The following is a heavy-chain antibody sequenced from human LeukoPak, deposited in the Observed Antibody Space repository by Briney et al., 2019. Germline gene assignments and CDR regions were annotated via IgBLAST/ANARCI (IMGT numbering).Heavy chain of an antibody. CDR1: GFTFSNYW. D-gene: IGHD3-10*01. V-gene: IGHV3-74*01. J-gene: IGHJ5*02. Sequence: PGGSLRLSCAASGFTFSNYWMHWVRQGPGKGLVWVSRINSDGSSTSYADSVKGRFTISRDNAKNTLYLQMNSLRAEDTAVYYCSHASSGSYYHWGQGTLVTVAS. CDR3: SHASSGSYYH. CDR2: INSDGSST.